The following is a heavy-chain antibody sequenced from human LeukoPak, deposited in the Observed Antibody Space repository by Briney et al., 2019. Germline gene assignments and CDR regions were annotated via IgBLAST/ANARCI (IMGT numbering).Heavy chain of an antibody. J-gene: IGHJ2*01. CDR1: GFTFDDYA. CDR2: ISWNNGSV. CDR3: AKGSSYSFGYWYFDL. D-gene: IGHD5-18*01. V-gene: IGHV3-9*03. Sequence: GGSLRLSCAASGFTFDDYAMHWVRQAPGKGLEWVSGISWNNGSVGYADSVKGRFTISRDNAKNSLYLQMNSLRAEDMALYFCAKGSSYSFGYWYFDLWGRGTLVTVSS.